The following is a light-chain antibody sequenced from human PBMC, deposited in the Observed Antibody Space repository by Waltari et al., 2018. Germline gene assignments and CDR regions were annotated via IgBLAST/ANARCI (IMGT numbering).Light chain of an antibody. J-gene: IGLJ3*02. V-gene: IGLV2-14*03. Sequence: QSALTQPASVSGSPGQSITMYCTGTSSVVGGYNFVSRYQQHPGKAPKVVIYDVHSRPSGFSNRFSGSMSGNTASLTISGLQTEDDADYYCSSTTTRGTLLFGGGTKLTVL. CDR2: DVH. CDR3: SSTTTRGTLL. CDR1: SSVVGGYNF.